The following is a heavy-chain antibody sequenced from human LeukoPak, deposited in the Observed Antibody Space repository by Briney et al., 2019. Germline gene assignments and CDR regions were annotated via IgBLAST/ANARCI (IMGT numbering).Heavy chain of an antibody. CDR2: IYSGGST. D-gene: IGHD6-13*01. V-gene: IGHV3-53*04. CDR1: GFTVSSNY. CDR3: ARDFLVYSSSRHYYYYGMDV. Sequence: GGSLRLSCAVSGFTVSSNYMSWVRQAPGKGLEWVSVIYSGGSTYYADSVKGRFTISRHNSKNTLYLQMNSLRAEDTAVYYCARDFLVYSSSRHYYYYGMDVWGQGTTVTVSS. J-gene: IGHJ6*02.